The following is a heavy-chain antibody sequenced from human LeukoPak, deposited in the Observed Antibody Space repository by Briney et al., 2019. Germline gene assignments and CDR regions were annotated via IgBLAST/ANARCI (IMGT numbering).Heavy chain of an antibody. CDR1: GYTFTGYY. V-gene: IGHV1-2*02. CDR2: INPNSGGT. D-gene: IGHD3-10*01. Sequence: ASVKVSCKASGYTFTGYYMHWVRQAPGQGLEWMGWINPNSGGTNYAQKFQGRVTMTRDTSISTAYMELSRLRSDDTAVYYCARGDMVRGVIVPPVYFDYWGQGTLVTVSS. CDR3: ARGDMVRGVIVPPVYFDY. J-gene: IGHJ4*02.